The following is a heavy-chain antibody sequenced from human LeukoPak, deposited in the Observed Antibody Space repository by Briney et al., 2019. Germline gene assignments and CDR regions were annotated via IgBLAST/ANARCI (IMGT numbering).Heavy chain of an antibody. D-gene: IGHD6-13*01. CDR3: ATQGTSSSWSYYFVY. Sequence: GASVKVSCKASGYTFTGYYMHWVRQAPGQGLEWMGWINPNSGGTNYAQKFQGRVTMTRDTSISTAYMELSRLRSDDTAVYYCATQGTSSSWSYYFVYWGQGTLVTVSS. J-gene: IGHJ4*02. CDR1: GYTFTGYY. CDR2: INPNSGGT. V-gene: IGHV1-2*02.